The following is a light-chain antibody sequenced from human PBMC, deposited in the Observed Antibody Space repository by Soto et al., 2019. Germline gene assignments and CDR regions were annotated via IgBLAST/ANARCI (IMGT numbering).Light chain of an antibody. CDR1: QSLLQSDGKTY. V-gene: IGKV2D-29*01. CDR3: QKYNSAPIT. Sequence: DIVMTQTPLSRSVTPGQSASMSCKSSQSLLQSDGKTYLFWYLQKPGQPPQLLIYGASNLQSGVPSRFSGSGSGTDFTLAISSLHPEDGATYYCQKYNSAPITIGQGTRLEIK. J-gene: IGKJ5*01. CDR2: GAS.